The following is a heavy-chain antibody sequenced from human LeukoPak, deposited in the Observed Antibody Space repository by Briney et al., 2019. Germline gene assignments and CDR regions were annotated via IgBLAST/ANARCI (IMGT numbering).Heavy chain of an antibody. CDR1: GFTFSSYA. CDR3: AKPLPSHYFDI. V-gene: IGHV3-23*01. CDR2: ISGSGGTT. J-gene: IGHJ3*02. Sequence: GGSLRLSCAASGFTFSSYAMNWVRQAPGKGLEWVSVISGSGGTTYYADSVKGRFTISRDNSKNTLYLQVNSLRAEDTAVYYCAKPLPSHYFDIWGQGTMVTVSS.